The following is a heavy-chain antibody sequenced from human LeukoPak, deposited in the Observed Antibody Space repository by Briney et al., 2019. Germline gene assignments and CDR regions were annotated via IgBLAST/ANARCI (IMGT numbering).Heavy chain of an antibody. CDR2: TAHRGNT. D-gene: IGHD6-19*01. CDR1: GYSISGGYF. Sequence: SETLSLTCGVSGYSISGGYFWGWIRQPPGMGLEWIGSTAHRGNTYYNPSLKGRVSISTDGSKNQFSLSLTSVTAADTATYYCTRVTRNSGWFFDYWGPGTLATVHS. J-gene: IGHJ4*02. V-gene: IGHV4-38-2*01. CDR3: TRVTRNSGWFFDY.